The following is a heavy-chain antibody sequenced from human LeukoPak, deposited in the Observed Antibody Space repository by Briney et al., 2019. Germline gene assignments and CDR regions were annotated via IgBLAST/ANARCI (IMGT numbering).Heavy chain of an antibody. Sequence: KASETLSLTCTVSGYSISSGYFWGWIRQPPGKGLEWIGNIYHSGSTYYNPSLKSRVTISVDPSKNQFSLKLSSVTAADTAVYSCARDSGSHYIDYWGQGTLVTVSS. D-gene: IGHD1-26*01. CDR2: IYHSGST. V-gene: IGHV4-38-2*02. J-gene: IGHJ4*02. CDR1: GYSISSGYF. CDR3: ARDSGSHYIDY.